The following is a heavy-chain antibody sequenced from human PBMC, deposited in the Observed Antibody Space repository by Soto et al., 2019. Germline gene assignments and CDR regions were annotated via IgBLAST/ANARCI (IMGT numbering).Heavy chain of an antibody. CDR1: GGSFSGYY. J-gene: IGHJ6*02. V-gene: IGHV4-34*01. Sequence: KPSETLSLTCAVYGGSFSGYYWSWIRQPPGKGLEWIGEINHSGSTNYNPSLKSRVTISVDTSKNQFSLKLSSVTAADTAVYYCARGRYYDFWSGYLTYYYYYGMDVWGQGTTVTVSS. CDR2: INHSGST. CDR3: ARGRYYDFWSGYLTYYYYYGMDV. D-gene: IGHD3-3*01.